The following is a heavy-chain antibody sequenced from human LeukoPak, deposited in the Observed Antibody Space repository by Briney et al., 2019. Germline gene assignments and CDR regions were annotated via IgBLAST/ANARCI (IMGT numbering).Heavy chain of an antibody. CDR3: AREEAGGPDY. V-gene: IGHV3-7*01. CDR1: GFTFSTYW. J-gene: IGHJ4*02. CDR2: INEDGSEK. D-gene: IGHD3-16*01. Sequence: GGSLRLSCVASGFTFSTYWMTWVRQAPGKGLEWVANINEDGSEKHYVDFVKGRFTVSRDNAKNSLYLQMNSLRVGDTAVYYCAREEAGGPDYWGQGTLVTVSS.